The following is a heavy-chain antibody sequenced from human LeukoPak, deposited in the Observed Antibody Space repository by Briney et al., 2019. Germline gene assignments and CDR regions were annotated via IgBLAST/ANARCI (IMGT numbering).Heavy chain of an antibody. CDR1: GFPFSDYS. Sequence: GGSLRLSCTASGFPFSDYSMNWVREAPGKGLEWISYIGISSGNTKYADSVKGRLTISADNARNALYLQMNSLRVEDTAVYYCARDHNYAFDNWGQGTLVCVSS. V-gene: IGHV3-48*04. J-gene: IGHJ4*02. CDR3: ARDHNYAFDN. D-gene: IGHD1-1*01. CDR2: IGISSGNT.